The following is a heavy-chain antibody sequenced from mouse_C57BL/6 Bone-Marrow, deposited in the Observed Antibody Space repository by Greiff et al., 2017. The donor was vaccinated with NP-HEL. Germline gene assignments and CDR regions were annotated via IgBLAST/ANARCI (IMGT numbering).Heavy chain of an antibody. CDR2: LWTGGGT. J-gene: IGHJ4*01. V-gene: IGHV2-9-1*01. D-gene: IGHD2-1*01. CDR3: ARKNAIYYGNWGYAMDY. CDR1: GFSLTSYA. Sequence: VMLVESGPGLVAPSQSLSITCTVSGFSLTSYAISWVRQPPGKGLEWLGVLWTGGGTNYNSALKSRLSISTDNYKSQVFFTMTSLPTDDTARYYGARKNAIYYGNWGYAMDYWGQGTSVTVSS.